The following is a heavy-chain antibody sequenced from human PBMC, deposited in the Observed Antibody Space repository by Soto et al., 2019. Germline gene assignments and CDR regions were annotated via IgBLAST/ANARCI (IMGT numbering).Heavy chain of an antibody. CDR3: ARDRLEYYYSGSYLDY. Sequence: PSETLSLTCTVSGDSISRDDYYWSWIRQHPGKGLEWIGYIYYRGSTYYNPSLKSRVTISVDTSKNQFSLKLSSVTATDTAVYYCARDRLEYYYSGSYLDYWGQGPLVIVSS. V-gene: IGHV4-30-4*02. D-gene: IGHD3-10*01. J-gene: IGHJ4*02. CDR2: IYYRGST. CDR1: GDSISRDDYY.